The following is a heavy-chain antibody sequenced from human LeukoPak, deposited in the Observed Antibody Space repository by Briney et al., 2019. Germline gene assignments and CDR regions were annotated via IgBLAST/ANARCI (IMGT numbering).Heavy chain of an antibody. CDR2: INPSGGST. Sequence: ASVKVSCKASGYTFTSYYMHWVRQAPGQGLEWMGIINPSGGSTSYAQKFQGRVTMTRDTSISTAYMELSSLTFEDTAVYYCARGPPNWGMVGYWGQGTLVTVSS. CDR3: ARGPPNWGMVGY. CDR1: GYTFTSYY. V-gene: IGHV1-46*01. D-gene: IGHD7-27*01. J-gene: IGHJ4*02.